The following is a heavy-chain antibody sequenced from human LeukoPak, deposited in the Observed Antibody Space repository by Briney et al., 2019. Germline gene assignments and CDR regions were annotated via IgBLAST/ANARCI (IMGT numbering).Heavy chain of an antibody. CDR1: GFTFSTFA. V-gene: IGHV3-23*01. CDR3: AKAIGGWYADEYYFDY. J-gene: IGHJ4*02. CDR2: ISGSGGSR. D-gene: IGHD6-19*01. Sequence: GGXXRLSCAASGFTFSTFAMTWVRQAPGKGVEGVSDISGSGGSRYYADSGKGRFTISRYNSKNTLYLQMNSLRAEDTAVYYCAKAIGGWYADEYYFDYWGQGTLVTVSS.